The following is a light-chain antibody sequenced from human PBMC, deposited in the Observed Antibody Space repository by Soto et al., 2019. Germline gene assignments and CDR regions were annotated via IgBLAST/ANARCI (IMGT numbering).Light chain of an antibody. Sequence: EIVMTQSPATQSVSPGERATLSCRASLSVSSNLAWYQQKPGQAPRLLIYGASTRATGIPARFSGGGSGTEFTLTISSLQSQDFAVYYCQQYNNWWTFGQGTKVEIK. CDR3: QQYNNWWT. J-gene: IGKJ1*01. V-gene: IGKV3-15*01. CDR1: LSVSSN. CDR2: GAS.